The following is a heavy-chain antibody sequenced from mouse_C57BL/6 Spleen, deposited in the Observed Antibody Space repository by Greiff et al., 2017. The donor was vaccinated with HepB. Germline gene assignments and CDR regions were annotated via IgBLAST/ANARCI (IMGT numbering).Heavy chain of an antibody. CDR2: ISNGGGST. Sequence: EVQGVESGGGLVQPGGSLKLSCAASGFTFSDYYMYWVRQTPEKRLEWVAYISNGGGSTYYPDTVKGRFTISRDNAKNTLYLQMSRLKSEDTAMYYCARGGGHGNLAWFAYWGQGTLVTVSA. J-gene: IGHJ3*01. CDR3: ARGGGHGNLAWFAY. V-gene: IGHV5-12*01. D-gene: IGHD2-1*01. CDR1: GFTFSDYY.